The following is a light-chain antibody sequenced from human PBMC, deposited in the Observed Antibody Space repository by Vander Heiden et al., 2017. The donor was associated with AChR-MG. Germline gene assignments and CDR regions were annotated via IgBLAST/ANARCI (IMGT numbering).Light chain of an antibody. CDR1: SSDVGGYNY. Sequence: QSALTQPPSASGSPGQSVTISCTGTSSDVGGYNYVSWYQQHPGKAPKVMIYEVSKRPSGVPDRFSGSKSGNTASLTVSGLQAEDEADYYGSSDAGGTTLVFGGGTKLTVL. CDR2: EVS. CDR3: SSDAGGTTLV. V-gene: IGLV2-8*01. J-gene: IGLJ2*01.